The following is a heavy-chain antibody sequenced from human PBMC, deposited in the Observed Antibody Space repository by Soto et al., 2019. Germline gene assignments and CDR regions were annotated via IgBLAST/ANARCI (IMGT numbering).Heavy chain of an antibody. CDR1: GGSISSYY. CDR2: IYYSGST. Sequence: SETLSLTCTVYGGSISSYYWSWIRQPPGKGLEWIGYIYYSGSTNYNPSLKSRVTISVDTSKNQFSLKLNSVTAADTAVYYCARVPEGYFDYWGQGTLVTVSS. CDR3: ARVPEGYFDY. V-gene: IGHV4-59*01. J-gene: IGHJ4*02.